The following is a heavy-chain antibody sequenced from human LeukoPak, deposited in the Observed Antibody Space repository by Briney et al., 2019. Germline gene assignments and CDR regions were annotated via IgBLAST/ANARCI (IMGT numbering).Heavy chain of an antibody. CDR1: GFAVSSNY. V-gene: IGHV3-53*01. Sequence: GGSLRLSCAASGFAVSSNYMNWVRPAPGKGLEWVSVIYSDGRTYYADSVKGRFTISRDISKNTLFLQMTSLRAEDTAVYYCAKVKGWYGEGYFDYWGQGTLVTVSS. D-gene: IGHD3-10*01. CDR2: IYSDGRT. J-gene: IGHJ4*02. CDR3: AKVKGWYGEGYFDY.